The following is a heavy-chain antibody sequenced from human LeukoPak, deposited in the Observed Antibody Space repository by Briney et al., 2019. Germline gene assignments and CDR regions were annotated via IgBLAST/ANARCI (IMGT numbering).Heavy chain of an antibody. D-gene: IGHD2-2*01. CDR1: GFAFSDYY. CDR3: ATDDSTNPAVRTAGFDH. Sequence: GGSLRLSCAASGFAFSDYYMSWIRQAPGKGLEWISYISSSGSRLYYADSVKGRFTISRDNARNSMYLQMNSLRADDTALYYCATDDSTNPAVRTAGFDHWGQGTLVTVSS. V-gene: IGHV3-11*04. J-gene: IGHJ4*02. CDR2: ISSSGSRL.